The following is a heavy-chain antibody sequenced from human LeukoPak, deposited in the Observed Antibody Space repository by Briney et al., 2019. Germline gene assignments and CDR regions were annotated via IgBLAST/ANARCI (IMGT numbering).Heavy chain of an antibody. D-gene: IGHD2-2*01. CDR2: ISAHNGNT. Sequence: ASVKFSCKVSGYTFTSYGISWGRQAPGRGLEWVGWISAHNGNTNYAQKLQGRVTMTTDTSTSTAYMELRSLRSDDTAVYYCARATLLGLPAATLGSAFDIWGQGTMVTVSS. CDR1: GYTFTSYG. J-gene: IGHJ3*02. CDR3: ARATLLGLPAATLGSAFDI. V-gene: IGHV1-18*01.